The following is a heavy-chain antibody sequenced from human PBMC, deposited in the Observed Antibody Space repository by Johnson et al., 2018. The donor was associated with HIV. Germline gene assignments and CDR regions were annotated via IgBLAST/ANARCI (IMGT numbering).Heavy chain of an antibody. D-gene: IGHD6-25*01. CDR1: GFTFSNYG. CDR3: ATIAAHGAAFDI. V-gene: IGHV3-30*02. CDR2: IRSDESNK. J-gene: IGHJ3*02. Sequence: VQLVESGGGVVQSGGSLRLSCTASGFTFSNYGIHWVRQTPGKGLEWVAFIRSDESNKYHADSVKGRFTISRDNSKNTLYLQMNSLRPEDTAAYYCATIAAHGAAFDIWGQGTVVTVSS.